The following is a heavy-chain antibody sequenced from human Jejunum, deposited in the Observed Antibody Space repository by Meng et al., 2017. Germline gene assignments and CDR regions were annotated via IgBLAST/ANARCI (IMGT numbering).Heavy chain of an antibody. CDR3: ARGVTEGVDY. CDR1: GYTFTSLD. V-gene: IGHV1-8*01. Sequence: QGQLGKSGAEVKKPGASVKVSCKASGYTFTSLDINWVRQATGQGPEWMGWMSPNSGNTGYAQKFQGRVTMTRDTSINTAYMELSSLTSEDTAVYYCARGVTEGVDYWGQGTLVTVSS. CDR2: MSPNSGNT. J-gene: IGHJ4*02. D-gene: IGHD2-21*02.